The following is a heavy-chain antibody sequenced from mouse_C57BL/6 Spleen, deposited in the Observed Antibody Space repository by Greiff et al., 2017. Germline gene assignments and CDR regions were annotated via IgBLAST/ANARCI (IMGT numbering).Heavy chain of an antibody. V-gene: IGHV1-52*01. J-gene: IGHJ3*01. CDR2: IDPSYSET. Sequence: QVQLQQPGAELVRPGSSVKLSCKASGYTFTSYWMHWVKQRPIQGLEWIGNIDPSYSETHYNQKFKDKATLTVDKSSSTAYMQRSSLTSEDSAVYYGARNGDSSGYGWFADWGKGTLVTVSA. CDR3: ARNGDSSGYGWFAD. CDR1: GYTFTSYW. D-gene: IGHD3-2*02.